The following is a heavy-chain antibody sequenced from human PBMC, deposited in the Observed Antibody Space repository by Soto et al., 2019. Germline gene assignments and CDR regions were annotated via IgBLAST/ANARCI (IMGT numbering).Heavy chain of an antibody. J-gene: IGHJ5*02. CDR3: ARGRRGYKNWFDP. CDR1: GGSISSYY. Sequence: QVQLQESGPGLVKPSETLSLTCTVSGGSISSYYWSWIRQPPGKGLEWIGYIYYSGSTNYNPSLKSRVTISVDTSKNQFSLKLSSVTAADTAVYYCARGRRGYKNWFDPWGQGTLVTVSS. CDR2: IYYSGST. D-gene: IGHD6-25*01. V-gene: IGHV4-59*01.